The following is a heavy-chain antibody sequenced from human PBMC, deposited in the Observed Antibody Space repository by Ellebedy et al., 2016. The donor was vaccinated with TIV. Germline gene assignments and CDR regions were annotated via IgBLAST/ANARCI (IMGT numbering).Heavy chain of an antibody. CDR2: ISTSGNNI. J-gene: IGHJ6*02. CDR1: GFTLSSYE. V-gene: IGHV3-48*03. Sequence: PGGSLRLSCAASGFTLSSYETNWVRQVPGKGLEWGSYISTSGNNIPYADTVKGRFTISRDNAKNSLYLQMNSLIAEDTAVYHCVRDLVLYFDWAPVMDVWGQGTTVTVSS. D-gene: IGHD3-9*01. CDR3: VRDLVLYFDWAPVMDV.